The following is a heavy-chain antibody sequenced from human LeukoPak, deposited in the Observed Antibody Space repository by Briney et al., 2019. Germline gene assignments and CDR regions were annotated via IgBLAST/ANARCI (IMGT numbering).Heavy chain of an antibody. CDR1: GGSISSGCYY. D-gene: IGHD2-2*01. Sequence: SETLSLTCTVSGGSISSGCYYWSWIRQPPGKGLEWIGYIYHSGSTYYNPSLKSRVTISVDRSKNQFSLKLSSVTAADTAVYYCARHLGDCSSTRCYDFAEWGQGTLVTVSS. CDR2: IYHSGST. V-gene: IGHV4-30-2*01. CDR3: ARHLGDCSSTRCYDFAE. J-gene: IGHJ4*02.